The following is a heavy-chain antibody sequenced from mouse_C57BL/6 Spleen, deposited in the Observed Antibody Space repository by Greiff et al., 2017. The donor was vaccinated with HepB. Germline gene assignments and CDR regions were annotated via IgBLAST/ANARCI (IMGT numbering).Heavy chain of an antibody. D-gene: IGHD1-1*01. J-gene: IGHJ2*01. CDR1: GYTFTSYW. V-gene: IGHV1-52*01. CDR3: ARSGYYGSQDY. Sequence: QVQLQQPGAELVRPGSSVKLSCKASGYTFTSYWMHWVKQRPIQGLEWIGNIDPSDSETHYNQKFKDKATLTVDKSSSTAYMQLSSLTSEDSAVYYCARSGYYGSQDYWGQGTTLTVSS. CDR2: IDPSDSET.